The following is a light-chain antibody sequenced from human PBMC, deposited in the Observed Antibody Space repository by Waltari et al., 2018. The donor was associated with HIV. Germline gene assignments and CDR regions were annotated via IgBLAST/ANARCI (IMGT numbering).Light chain of an antibody. CDR1: SSDVGGYNY. V-gene: IGLV2-23*02. CDR2: DVS. Sequence: QSALTQPASVSGSPGQSITISCTGTSSDVGGYNYVSWYQQHPGKAPKLMIYDVSKRDSGVSNRFSGSKSGNTASLTISGLQAEDEADYYCCSYAGSNTFNYVFGTGTKVTVL. J-gene: IGLJ1*01. CDR3: CSYAGSNTFNYV.